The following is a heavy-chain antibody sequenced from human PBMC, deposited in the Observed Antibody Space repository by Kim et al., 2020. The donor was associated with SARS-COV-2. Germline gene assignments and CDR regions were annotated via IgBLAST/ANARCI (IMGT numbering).Heavy chain of an antibody. V-gene: IGHV4-34*01. CDR3: ARHGKRVPKYYYGMDV. J-gene: IGHJ6*02. CDR2: INHSGST. Sequence: SETLSLTCAVYGGSFSGYHWSWIRQPPGKGLEWIGEINHSGSTNYNPSLKSRVTISVDTSKNQFSLKLSSVTAADTAVYYCARHGKRVPKYYYGMDVWGQGTTVTVSS. D-gene: IGHD3-10*01. CDR1: GGSFSGYH.